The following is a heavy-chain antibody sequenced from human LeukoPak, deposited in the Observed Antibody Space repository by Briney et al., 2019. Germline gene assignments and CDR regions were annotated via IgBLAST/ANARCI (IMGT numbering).Heavy chain of an antibody. D-gene: IGHD3-10*01. CDR3: AKDRGVRRHFDY. Sequence: PGGSLRLSCAASGFTFSSYGMHWVRQAPGKGLEWVAVISYDGSNKYYADSVKGRFTISRDNSKNTLYLQMNSLRAEDTAAYYCAKDRGVRRHFDYWGQGTLVTVSS. V-gene: IGHV3-30*18. CDR2: ISYDGSNK. J-gene: IGHJ4*02. CDR1: GFTFSSYG.